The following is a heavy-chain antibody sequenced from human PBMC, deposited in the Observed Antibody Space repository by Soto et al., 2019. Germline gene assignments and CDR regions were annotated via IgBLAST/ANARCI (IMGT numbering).Heavy chain of an antibody. V-gene: IGHV3-43*01. J-gene: IGHJ5*01. CDR1: GFKFDDYM. CDR3: AKEGNGGSSLDS. D-gene: IGHD2-15*01. CDR2: ISWDGGSI. Sequence: GGSLRLSCEAYGFKFDDYMMHWVRQAPGKGLEWISLISWDGGSIDYADSIKGRFTVSRDNSKTSLYLHMHSLTSDDTAFYFCAKEGNGGSSLDSWGQGTLVTVSS.